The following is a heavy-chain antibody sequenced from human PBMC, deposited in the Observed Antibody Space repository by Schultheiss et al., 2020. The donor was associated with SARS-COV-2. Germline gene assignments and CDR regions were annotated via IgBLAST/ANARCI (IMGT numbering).Heavy chain of an antibody. V-gene: IGHV3-21*01. J-gene: IGHJ3*02. CDR3: ARDLSHRFGVVTQDAFDI. Sequence: GESLKISCAASGFTFSSYSMNWVRQAPGKGLEWVSSISSSSSYIYYADSVKGRFTISRDNAKNSLYLQMNSLRAEDTAVYYCARDLSHRFGVVTQDAFDIWGQGTMVTVSS. D-gene: IGHD3-3*01. CDR2: ISSSSSYI. CDR1: GFTFSSYS.